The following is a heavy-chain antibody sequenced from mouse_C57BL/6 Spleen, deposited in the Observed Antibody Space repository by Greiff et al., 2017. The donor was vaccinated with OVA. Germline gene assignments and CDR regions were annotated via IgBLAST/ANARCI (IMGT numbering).Heavy chain of an antibody. J-gene: IGHJ2*01. Sequence: VQLQQSGAALVKPGASVKISCKASGYAFSSYWMNWVKQRPGTGLEWIGQLYPGDGDTNYNGKFKGKATLTADTSSSTAYMQRSSLTSEDSAVDCGARGPTGTGDYWGQGTTLTVSA. CDR1: GYAFSSYW. V-gene: IGHV1-80*01. D-gene: IGHD4-1*01. CDR2: LYPGDGDT. CDR3: ARGPTGTGDY.